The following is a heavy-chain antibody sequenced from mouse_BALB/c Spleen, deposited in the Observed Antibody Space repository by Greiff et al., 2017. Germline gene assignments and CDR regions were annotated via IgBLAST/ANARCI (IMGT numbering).Heavy chain of an antibody. CDR2: ISSGSSTI. D-gene: IGHD1-1*01. J-gene: IGHJ2*01. Sequence: EVKLMESGGGLVQPGGSRKLSCAASGFTFSSFGMHWVRQAPEKGLEWVAYISSGSSTIYYADTVKGRFTISRDNPKNTLFLQMTSLRSEDTAMYYCARNYYYGSSYVLDYFDYWGQGTTLTVSS. CDR1: GFTFSSFG. CDR3: ARNYYYGSSYVLDYFDY. V-gene: IGHV5-17*02.